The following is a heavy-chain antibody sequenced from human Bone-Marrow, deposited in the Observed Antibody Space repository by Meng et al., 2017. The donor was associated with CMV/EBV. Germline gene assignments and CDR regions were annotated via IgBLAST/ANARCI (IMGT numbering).Heavy chain of an antibody. CDR2: ISSSSSTI. J-gene: IGHJ4*02. CDR3: ARGVYSNYDS. V-gene: IGHV3-48*04. Sequence: GESLKISCAASGFTFSSYSMNWVRQAPGKGLEWVSYISSSSSTIYYADSVKGRFTISRDNAKNSLYLQMNSLRAEDTAVYYCARGVYSNYDSWGQGTLVTVSS. CDR1: GFTFSSYS. D-gene: IGHD4-11*01.